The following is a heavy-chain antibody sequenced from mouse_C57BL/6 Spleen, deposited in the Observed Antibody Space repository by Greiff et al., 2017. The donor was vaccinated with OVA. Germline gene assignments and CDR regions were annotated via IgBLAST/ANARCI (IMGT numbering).Heavy chain of an antibody. Sequence: QVQLQQSGAELVRPGTSVKVSCKASGYAFTNYLIEWVKQRPGQGLEWIGVINPGSGGTNYNEKFKGKATLTADKSSSTDYMQLSSLTSEDSAVYFCAREGANWIDYWGQGTTRTVSS. CDR3: AREGANWIDY. CDR2: INPGSGGT. V-gene: IGHV1-54*01. J-gene: IGHJ2*01. D-gene: IGHD4-1*01. CDR1: GYAFTNYL.